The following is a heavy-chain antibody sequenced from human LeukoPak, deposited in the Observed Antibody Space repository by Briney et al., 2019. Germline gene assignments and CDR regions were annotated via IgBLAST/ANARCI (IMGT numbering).Heavy chain of an antibody. CDR1: GGSFSGYY. CDR3: ARGLMYYDILTGYTSADAFDI. CDR2: INHSGST. Sequence: SETLSLTCAVYGGSFSGYYWSWIRQPPGKRLEWIGEINHSGSTNYNPSLKSRVTISVDTSKNQFSLKLSSVTAADTAVYYCARGLMYYDILTGYTSADAFDIWGQGTMVTVSS. J-gene: IGHJ3*02. V-gene: IGHV4-34*01. D-gene: IGHD3-9*01.